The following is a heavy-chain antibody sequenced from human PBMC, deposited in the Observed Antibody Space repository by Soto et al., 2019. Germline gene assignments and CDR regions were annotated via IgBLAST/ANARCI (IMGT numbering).Heavy chain of an antibody. D-gene: IGHD1-1*01. CDR1: GLIFREYG. J-gene: IGHJ6*01. CDR3: ARWWNDEEGVEGMDA. V-gene: IGHV3-30*12. Sequence: SLGLACEACGLIFREYGMHGVSKAPGKGLESVAVIYYDGSNEHYSDSVRGRFTISRDNYKNKVFLQLNSLRDEDTATYYFARWWNDEEGVEGMDAWGEGTTGTV. CDR2: IYYDGSNE.